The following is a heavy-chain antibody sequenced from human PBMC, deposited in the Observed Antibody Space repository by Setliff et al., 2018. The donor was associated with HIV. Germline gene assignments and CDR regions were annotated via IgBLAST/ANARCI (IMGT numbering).Heavy chain of an antibody. V-gene: IGHV3-7*03. CDR3: ARGPSSTHWSPGYFQH. CDR2: IKEDGSEK. CDR1: GFTFSSYG. Sequence: PGGSLRLSCAASGFTFSSYGMNWVRQAPGKGLEWVANIKEDGSEKYYVDSVKGRFTISRDNAKNSLYLQVNNLRAEDTAVYYCARGPSSTHWSPGYFQHWGQGTPVTVSS. J-gene: IGHJ1*01. D-gene: IGHD2-8*02.